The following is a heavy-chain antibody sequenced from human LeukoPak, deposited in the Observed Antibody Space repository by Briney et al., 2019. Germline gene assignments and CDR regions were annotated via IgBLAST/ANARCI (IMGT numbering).Heavy chain of an antibody. CDR1: GGSISSSSYY. CDR3: AVGYCSSTSCYYYYYYMDV. D-gene: IGHD2-2*01. J-gene: IGHJ6*03. Sequence: KSSETLSLTCTVSGGSISSSSYYWGWIRQPPGKGLEWIGSIYYSGSTYYNPSLKSRVTISVDTSKNQFSLKLSSVTAADTAVYYCAVGYCSSTSCYYYYYYMDVWGKGTTVTVSS. V-gene: IGHV4-39*01. CDR2: IYYSGST.